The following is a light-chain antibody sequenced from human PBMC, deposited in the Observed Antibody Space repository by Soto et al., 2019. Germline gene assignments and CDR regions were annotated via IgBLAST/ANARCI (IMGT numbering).Light chain of an antibody. CDR3: SSYTGGNPSYV. CDR1: SSDVGGYDY. V-gene: IGLV2-8*01. J-gene: IGLJ1*01. CDR2: EVT. Sequence: QSHLTQPPSASVSPGQSVTISCTGTSSDVGGYDYVSWYQQHPGKAPKLMIYEVTIRPSGVSDRFSGSKSGNTASLTVSGLQAEDEADYYCSSYTGGNPSYVFGTGTKVTVL.